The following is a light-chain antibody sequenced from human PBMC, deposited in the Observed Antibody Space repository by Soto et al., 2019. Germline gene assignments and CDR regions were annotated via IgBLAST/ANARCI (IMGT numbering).Light chain of an antibody. CDR1: SSNIGAGYD. Sequence: QSVLTQPPSVSGAPGQRVTISCTGSSSNIGAGYDVHWYQQLPGTAPKLLIYGNSNRPSGVPDRFSGSKSGTSASLANPGLQAEDEADYYCQSYDSSLSGGVFGGGTQLTVL. V-gene: IGLV1-40*01. J-gene: IGLJ3*02. CDR3: QSYDSSLSGGV. CDR2: GNS.